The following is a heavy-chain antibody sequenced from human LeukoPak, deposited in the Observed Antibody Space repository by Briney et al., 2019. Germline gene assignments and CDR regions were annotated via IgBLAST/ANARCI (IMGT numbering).Heavy chain of an antibody. CDR2: ISDDGSTN. Sequence: PVRFLRLFCVANGLTFSIHGMHWVRQTPPKGLETMAIISDDGSTNYYADSVKGRFTISRDNSKNTLYLDTNSLRAEDTAVYYCAKEGAAGGKMQYCFDYWGQGTLLTVSS. CDR3: AKEGAAGGKMQYCFDY. J-gene: IGHJ4*02. D-gene: IGHD6-13*01. CDR1: GLTFSIHG. V-gene: IGHV3-30*18.